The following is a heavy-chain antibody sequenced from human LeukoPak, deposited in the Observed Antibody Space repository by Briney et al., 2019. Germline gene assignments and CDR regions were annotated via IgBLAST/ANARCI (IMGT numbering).Heavy chain of an antibody. J-gene: IGHJ4*02. V-gene: IGHV3-30-3*01. D-gene: IGHD1-1*01. Sequence: GGSLRLSCAASGFTFSNSAMHWARQAPGKGLEWVAVTSYDEINKYYADSVKGRFTISRDNSKNTLYLQMNSLRAEDTAVYYCARDYKWGQALDYWGQGTLVTVSS. CDR3: ARDYKWGQALDY. CDR1: GFTFSNSA. CDR2: TSYDEINK.